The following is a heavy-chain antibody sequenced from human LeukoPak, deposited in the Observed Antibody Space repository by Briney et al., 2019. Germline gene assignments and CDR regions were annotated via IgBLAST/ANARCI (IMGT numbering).Heavy chain of an antibody. CDR3: ARQYDFWSGYYRDYYYMDV. V-gene: IGHV4-39*07. J-gene: IGHJ6*03. D-gene: IGHD3-3*01. CDR2: IYHSGST. Sequence: PSETLSLTCTVSGGSISSSSYYWGWIRQPPGKGLEWIGSIYHSGSTYYNPSLKSRVTISVDTSKNQFSLKLSSVTAADTAVYYCARQYDFWSGYYRDYYYMDVWGKGTTVTVSS. CDR1: GGSISSSSYY.